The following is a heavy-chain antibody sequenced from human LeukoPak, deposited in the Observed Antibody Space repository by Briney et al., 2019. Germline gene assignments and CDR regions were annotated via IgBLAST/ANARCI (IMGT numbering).Heavy chain of an antibody. CDR3: ARDHGIAVADAFDI. J-gene: IGHJ3*02. Sequence: GASVKVSCKASGYGFSDYYMHWVRQAPGQGLEYMGWINPNSGDNSCAQKFQGRVSMTRDTSITTLYMELTSLRSDDTAVYYCARDHGIAVADAFDIWGQGTMVTVSS. D-gene: IGHD6-19*01. CDR2: INPNSGDN. V-gene: IGHV1-2*02. CDR1: GYGFSDYY.